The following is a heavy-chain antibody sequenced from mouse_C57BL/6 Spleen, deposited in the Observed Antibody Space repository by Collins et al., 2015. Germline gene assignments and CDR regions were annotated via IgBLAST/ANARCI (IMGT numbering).Heavy chain of an antibody. CDR3: ARSYYYGGYFDV. J-gene: IGHJ1*03. D-gene: IGHD1-1*01. V-gene: IGHV1-76*01. Sequence: QVQLKQSGAELVRPGASVKLSCKASGYTFTDYYINWVKQRPGQGLEWIARIYPGSGNTYYNEKFKGKATLTAEKSSSTAYMQLSSLTSEDFVVYFCARSYYYGGYFDVWGTGTTVTVSS. CDR2: IYPGSGNT. CDR1: GYTFTDYY.